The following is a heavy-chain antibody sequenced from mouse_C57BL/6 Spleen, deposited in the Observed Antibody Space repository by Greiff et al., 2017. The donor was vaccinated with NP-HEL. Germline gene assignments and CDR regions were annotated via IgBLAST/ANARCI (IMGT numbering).Heavy chain of an antibody. CDR3: AILANWDVKGYWYFDV. CDR2: IHPSDSDT. J-gene: IGHJ1*03. Sequence: VKLQESGAELVKPGASVKVSCKASGYTFTSYWMHWVKQRPGQGLEWIGRIHPSDSDTNYNQKFKGKATLTVDKSSSTAYMQLSSLTSEDSAVYYCAILANWDVKGYWYFDVWGTGTTVTVSS. CDR1: GYTFTSYW. V-gene: IGHV1-74*01. D-gene: IGHD4-1*01.